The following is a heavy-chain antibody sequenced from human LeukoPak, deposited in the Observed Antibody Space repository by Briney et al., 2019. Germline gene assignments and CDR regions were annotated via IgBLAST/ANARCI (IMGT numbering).Heavy chain of an antibody. D-gene: IGHD3-10*01. CDR3: TRDLGSGRGYY. J-gene: IGHJ4*02. Sequence: SGTLSLTCAVSGGSISSTNWWTWVRQPPGKGLEWIGEIYHSGSTNYNPSLKGRVTISIDKSKNQFSLKLNSVTAADTAVYYRTRDLGSGRGYYWGQGTLVTVSS. CDR1: GGSISSTNW. CDR2: IYHSGST. V-gene: IGHV4-4*02.